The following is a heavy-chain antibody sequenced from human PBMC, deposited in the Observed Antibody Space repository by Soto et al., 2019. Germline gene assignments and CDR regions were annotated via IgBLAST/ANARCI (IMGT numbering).Heavy chain of an antibody. J-gene: IGHJ4*02. CDR3: AVAMTTVTTYEY. V-gene: IGHV4-31*03. CDR1: GGSLSSGSYC. D-gene: IGHD4-17*01. CDR2: IYYSGST. Sequence: SETLSLTCTVSGGSLSSGSYCWSWIRQHPGKGLEWIGYIYYSGSTYYNPSLKSRVTMSADTSKNQFSLKLSSVTAADTAVYYCAVAMTTVTTYEYWGQGTLVTVS.